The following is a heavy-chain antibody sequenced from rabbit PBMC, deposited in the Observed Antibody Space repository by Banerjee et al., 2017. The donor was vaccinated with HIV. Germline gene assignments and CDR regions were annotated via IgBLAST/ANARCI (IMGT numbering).Heavy chain of an antibody. CDR2: IDNGDGST. V-gene: IGHV1S47*01. D-gene: IGHD4-1*01. J-gene: IGHJ4*01. CDR3: ARDLAGVIGWNFSL. CDR1: GFDFSNNV. Sequence: EESGGGLVQPGASLTLTCKASGFDFSNNVLCWVRQAPGKGPEWIACIDNGDGSTYYANWVNGRFTISKTSSTTVTLQMTSLTAADTATYFCARDLAGVIGWNFSLWGPGTLVTVS.